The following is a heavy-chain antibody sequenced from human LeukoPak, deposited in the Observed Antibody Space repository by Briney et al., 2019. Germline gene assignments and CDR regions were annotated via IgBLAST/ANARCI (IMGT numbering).Heavy chain of an antibody. CDR1: GDSISGSPDY. J-gene: IGHJ4*02. CDR3: ARHGASGYGSAFDY. Sequence: PSETLSLTCSVSGDSISGSPDYWGWIRQPPGKGLEWIGSIHFSGSTYYNPSLKSRVTISVDTSKNQFSLKLSSVTAADAAVYYCARHGASGYGSAFDYWGQGTLVTVSS. D-gene: IGHD5-12*01. V-gene: IGHV4-39*01. CDR2: IHFSGST.